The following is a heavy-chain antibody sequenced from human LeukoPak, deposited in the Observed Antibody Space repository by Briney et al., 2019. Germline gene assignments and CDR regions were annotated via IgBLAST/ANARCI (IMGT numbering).Heavy chain of an antibody. D-gene: IGHD3-10*01. V-gene: IGHV4-34*01. Sequence: SETLSLTCTLSGGSISTYYWSWIRQPPGKGLEWIGEINHSGSTNYNPSLKSRVTISVDTSKNQFSLKLSSVTAADTAVYYCARLVAVYYGSGSYVFRSWFDPWGQGTLVTVSS. CDR1: GGSISTYY. CDR3: ARLVAVYYGSGSYVFRSWFDP. CDR2: INHSGST. J-gene: IGHJ5*02.